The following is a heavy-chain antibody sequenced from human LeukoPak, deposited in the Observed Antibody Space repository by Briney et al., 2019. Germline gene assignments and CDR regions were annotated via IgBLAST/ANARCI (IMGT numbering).Heavy chain of an antibody. J-gene: IGHJ4*02. CDR1: GFTFSSYS. CDR3: TTDVDYDFWSGYYKSIRLDY. Sequence: GGSLRPSCAASGFTFSSYSMNWVRQAPGKGLEWVGRIKSKTDGGTTDYAAPVKGRFTISRDDSKNTLYLQMNSLKTEDTAVYYCTTDVDYDFWSGYYKSIRLDYWGQGTLVTVSS. D-gene: IGHD3-3*01. V-gene: IGHV3-15*01. CDR2: IKSKTDGGTT.